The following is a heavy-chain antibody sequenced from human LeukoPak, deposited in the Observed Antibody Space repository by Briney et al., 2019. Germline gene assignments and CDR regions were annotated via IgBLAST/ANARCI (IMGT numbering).Heavy chain of an antibody. J-gene: IGHJ6*02. CDR3: ARDLAPNSGSYYQYYYYGMDV. Sequence: PGGSLRLSCAASGFTFSDYYMSWVRQAPGKGLEWVSYISSSSSYTNYADSVKGRFTISRDNAKNSLYLQMNSLRAEDTAVYYCARDLAPNSGSYYQYYYYGMDVWGQGTTVTVSS. V-gene: IGHV3-11*05. CDR2: ISSSSSYT. D-gene: IGHD1-26*01. CDR1: GFTFSDYY.